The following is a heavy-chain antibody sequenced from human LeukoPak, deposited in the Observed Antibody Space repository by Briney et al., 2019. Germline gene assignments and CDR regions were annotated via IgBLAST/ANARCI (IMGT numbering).Heavy chain of an antibody. D-gene: IGHD3-22*01. CDR1: GGSISSSSYY. Sequence: PSETLSLTCTVSGGSISSSSYYWGWIRQPPGKGLEWIGSIYYSGSTYYNPSLKSRVTISVDTSKNQFSLKLSSVTAADTAVYYCASYDSSGYFSPYWYFDLWGRGTLVTVSS. V-gene: IGHV4-39*07. J-gene: IGHJ2*01. CDR3: ASYDSSGYFSPYWYFDL. CDR2: IYYSGST.